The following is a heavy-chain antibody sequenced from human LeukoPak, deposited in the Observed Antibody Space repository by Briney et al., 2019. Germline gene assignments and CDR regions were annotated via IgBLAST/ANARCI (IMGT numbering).Heavy chain of an antibody. V-gene: IGHV4-59*01. Sequence: PSETLSLTCNVSGGSIRGYYWSWIRQPPGKGLEWIGYIYSSGSTNYNPSLTSRVTMSVDTSKNQFSLKVSSVTAADTAVYYCARVFDPGSQAYFYYMDVWGKGTTVTISS. D-gene: IGHD3-10*01. J-gene: IGHJ6*03. CDR1: GGSIRGYY. CDR2: IYSSGST. CDR3: ARVFDPGSQAYFYYMDV.